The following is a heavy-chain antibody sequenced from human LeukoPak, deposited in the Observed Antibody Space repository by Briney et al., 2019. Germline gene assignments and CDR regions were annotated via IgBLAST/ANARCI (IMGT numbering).Heavy chain of an antibody. D-gene: IGHD5-18*01. J-gene: IGHJ4*02. CDR1: GFTFGDYA. Sequence: GGSLRLSCTASGFTFGDYAMSWVRQAPGKGLEWVGFIRSKAYGGTTEYAASVKGRFTISRDDSKSIAYLQMNSLKTEDTAVYYCTRSYVDTAMVFDYWGQGTLVTVSS. CDR2: IRSKAYGGTT. V-gene: IGHV3-49*04. CDR3: TRSYVDTAMVFDY.